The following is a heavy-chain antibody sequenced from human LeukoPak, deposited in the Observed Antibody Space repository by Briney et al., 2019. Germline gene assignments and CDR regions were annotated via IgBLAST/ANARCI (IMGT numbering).Heavy chain of an antibody. CDR2: INHSGST. CDR3: ARVTAVAGTFYFDY. CDR1: GGSFSGYY. D-gene: IGHD6-19*01. V-gene: IGHV4-34*01. Sequence: PSETLSLTCAVYGGSFSGYYWSWIRQPPGKGLEWIGEINHSGSTNYNPSLKSRVTISVDTSKNQFSLKLSSVTAADTAVYYCARVTAVAGTFYFDYWGQGTLVTVSS. J-gene: IGHJ4*02.